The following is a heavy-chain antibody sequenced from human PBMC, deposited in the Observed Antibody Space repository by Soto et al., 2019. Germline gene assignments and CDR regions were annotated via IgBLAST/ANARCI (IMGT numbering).Heavy chain of an antibody. V-gene: IGHV3-53*04. CDR3: ARGSPPAYYYMHV. D-gene: IGHD3-10*01. CDR2: IYSGGST. J-gene: IGHJ6*03. CDR1: GFTVSSNY. Sequence: GGSLRLSCAASGFTVSSNYMSWVRQAPGKGLEWVSVIYSGGSTYYADSVKGRFTISRHNSKNTLYLQMNSLRAEDTAVYYCARGSPPAYYYMHVWGKGTTVTVSS.